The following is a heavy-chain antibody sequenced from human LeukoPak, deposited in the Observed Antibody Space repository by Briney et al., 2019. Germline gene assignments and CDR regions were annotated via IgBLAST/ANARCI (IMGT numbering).Heavy chain of an antibody. CDR2: ISSSSSYI. D-gene: IGHD3-22*01. CDR1: GFTFSSYS. V-gene: IGHV3-21*01. Sequence: PGGSLRLSCAASGFTFSSYSMNWVRQAPGKGLEWVSSISSSSSYIYYADSVKGRFTISRDNAKNSLYLQMNRLRAEDTAVYYCAREWSYYDSSGYYSTPFDYWGQGTLVTVSS. J-gene: IGHJ4*02. CDR3: AREWSYYDSSGYYSTPFDY.